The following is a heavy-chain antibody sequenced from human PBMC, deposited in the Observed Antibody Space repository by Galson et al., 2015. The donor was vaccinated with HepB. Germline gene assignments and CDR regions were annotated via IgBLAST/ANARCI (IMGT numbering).Heavy chain of an antibody. CDR2: ISAYNGNT. V-gene: IGHV1-18*01. CDR3: ARDCTPEYCSSTSGYRCWFDP. Sequence: SVKVSCKASGYTFTSYGISWVRQAPGQGLEWMGWISAYNGNTNYAQKLQGRVTMTTDTSTSTAYMELRSLRSDDTAVYYCARDCTPEYCSSTSGYRCWFDPWGQGALVTVSS. CDR1: GYTFTSYG. J-gene: IGHJ5*02. D-gene: IGHD2-2*02.